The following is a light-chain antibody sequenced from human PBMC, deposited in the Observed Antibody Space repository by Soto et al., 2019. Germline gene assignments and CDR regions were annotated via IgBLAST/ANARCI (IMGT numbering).Light chain of an antibody. CDR2: SAS. V-gene: IGKV3D-15*01. Sequence: EIVMTQSPDTLSVSPGERATLSCRASQSVSSNLAWYQQKPGQAPSLLIYSASTSATGIPARFSGSGSGTEFTLTISSLQSEDFAVYYCQQYKNWPPLTFGGGTKVEIK. J-gene: IGKJ4*01. CDR3: QQYKNWPPLT. CDR1: QSVSSN.